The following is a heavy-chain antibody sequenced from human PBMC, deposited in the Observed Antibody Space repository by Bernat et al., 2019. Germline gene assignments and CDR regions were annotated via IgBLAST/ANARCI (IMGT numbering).Heavy chain of an antibody. Sequence: EVQLVESGGGFVQPGGSLRLSCAASGFISSTSEMNWVRQAPGKGLEWVSYISSGGSTIYYADSVKGRFTVSRDNANDSLYLQMNGLRAEDTAVYYCANDFWNGFYLGNFWGQGTLVGVSS. J-gene: IGHJ4*02. CDR1: GFISSTSE. V-gene: IGHV3-48*03. CDR3: ANDFWNGFYLGNF. CDR2: ISSGGSTI. D-gene: IGHD3-3*01.